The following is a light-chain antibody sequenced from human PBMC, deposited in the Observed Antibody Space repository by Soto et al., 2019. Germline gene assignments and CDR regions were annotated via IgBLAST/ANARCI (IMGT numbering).Light chain of an antibody. CDR1: QSVGTF. J-gene: IGKJ4*01. Sequence: EIVLTQSPATLSLSPGDSATLSCRASQSVGTFLAWYQHKPGQAPRLLILDASTRATGVPPRFSGSKSGTDFTLTISRLEPEDFAVYYCQQRRTWPLTFGGGTKVDIK. V-gene: IGKV3-11*01. CDR2: DAS. CDR3: QQRRTWPLT.